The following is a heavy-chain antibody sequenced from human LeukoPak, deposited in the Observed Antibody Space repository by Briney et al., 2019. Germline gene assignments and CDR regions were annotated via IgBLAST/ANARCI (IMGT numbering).Heavy chain of an antibody. D-gene: IGHD1-26*01. CDR1: GYSISSGYY. CDR2: MYHSGVT. CDR3: ARDGPAIVGASQEDAFDI. J-gene: IGHJ3*02. Sequence: SETLSLTCAVSGYSISSGYYWGWIRQPPGKGLEWIGSMYHSGVTYYNPSLKSRVTILIDTSKHQFSLKLNSVTAADTAVYYCARDGPAIVGASQEDAFDIWGQGTMVTVSS. V-gene: IGHV4-38-2*02.